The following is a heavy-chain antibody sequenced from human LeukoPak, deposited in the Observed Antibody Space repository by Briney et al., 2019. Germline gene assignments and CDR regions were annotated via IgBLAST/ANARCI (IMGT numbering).Heavy chain of an antibody. D-gene: IGHD2-2*01. Sequence: SETLSLTCTVSGGSISSSSYCWGWIRQPPGKGLEWIGSIYYSGSTYYNPSLKSRVTISVDTSKNQFSLKLSSVTAADTAVYYCARQRYCSSTSCYGGGGYFDYWGQGTLVTVSS. CDR1: GGSISSSSYC. CDR2: IYYSGST. CDR3: ARQRYCSSTSCYGGGGYFDY. V-gene: IGHV4-39*01. J-gene: IGHJ4*02.